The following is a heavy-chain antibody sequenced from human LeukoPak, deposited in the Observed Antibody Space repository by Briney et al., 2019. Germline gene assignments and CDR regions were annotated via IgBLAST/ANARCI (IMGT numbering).Heavy chain of an antibody. CDR1: GFTFSSYA. J-gene: IGHJ4*02. D-gene: IGHD6-6*01. V-gene: IGHV3-48*03. Sequence: GGSLRLSCAPSGFTFSSYAMSWVRQAPGRGLEWVSYISSSGSTRYYADSVKGRFTISRDNAKNSLYLQMNSLRAEDTAVYYCARQGQLGISFDYWGQGTLVTVSS. CDR2: ISSSGSTR. CDR3: ARQGQLGISFDY.